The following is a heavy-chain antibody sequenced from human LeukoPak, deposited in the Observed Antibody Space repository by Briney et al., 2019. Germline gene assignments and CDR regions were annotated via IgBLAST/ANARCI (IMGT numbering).Heavy chain of an antibody. CDR2: ISNDGSIT. Sequence: GGSLRLSCAASGFIFSSYGMHWVRQAPGKGPEWVAVISNDGSITKYGDSVKGRFTISRDNSKNTLYVQMNSLRTDDAAVYYCAKSKSPYPMDYIFDFWGQGTLVTVSS. J-gene: IGHJ4*02. CDR3: AKSKSPYPMDYIFDF. CDR1: GFIFSSYG. D-gene: IGHD4-11*01. V-gene: IGHV3-30*18.